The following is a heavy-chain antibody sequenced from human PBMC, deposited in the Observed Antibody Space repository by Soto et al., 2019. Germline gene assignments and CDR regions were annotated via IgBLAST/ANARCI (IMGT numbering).Heavy chain of an antibody. V-gene: IGHV4-31*03. CDR2: IYYSGTT. CDR3: ARGRYNLPLY. J-gene: IGHJ4*02. D-gene: IGHD3-9*01. Sequence: QVQLQESGPGLVKASQTLSLTCSVSGGSISSGGYYWNWIRQHPGKGLEWIGYIYYSGTTYYNPSLKSRINISLDTSNNQFSLKVNSVTAADTAVYYCARGRYNLPLYWGQGAQVTVSS. CDR1: GGSISSGGYY.